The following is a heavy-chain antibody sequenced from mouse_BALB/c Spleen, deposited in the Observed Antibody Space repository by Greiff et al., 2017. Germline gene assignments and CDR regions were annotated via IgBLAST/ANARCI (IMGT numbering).Heavy chain of an antibody. Sequence: QVHVKQSGAELAKPGASVKMSCKASGYTFTSYWMHWVKQRPGQGLEWIGYINPSTGYTEYNQKFKDKATLTADKSSSTAYMQLSSLTSEDSAVYYCLCTPSPYWYFDVWGAGTTVTVSS. CDR2: INPSTGYT. J-gene: IGHJ1*01. V-gene: IGHV1-7*01. CDR3: LCTPSPYWYFDV. CDR1: GYTFTSYW. D-gene: IGHD6-1*01.